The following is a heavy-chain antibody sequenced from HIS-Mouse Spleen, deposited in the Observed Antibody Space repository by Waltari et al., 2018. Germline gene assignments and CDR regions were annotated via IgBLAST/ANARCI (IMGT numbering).Heavy chain of an antibody. D-gene: IGHD2-8*02. V-gene: IGHV4-30-2*01. CDR1: GGSISSGGYS. J-gene: IGHJ4*02. CDR3: ARVVLVHYFDY. CDR2: IYHSGST. Sequence: QLQLQESGSGLVKPSQPLSLTCPVSGGSISSGGYSWRWIRQPPGKGLEWIGYIYHSGSTYYNPSLKSRVTISVDRSKNQFSLKLSSVTAADTAVYYCARVVLVHYFDYWGQGTLVTVSS.